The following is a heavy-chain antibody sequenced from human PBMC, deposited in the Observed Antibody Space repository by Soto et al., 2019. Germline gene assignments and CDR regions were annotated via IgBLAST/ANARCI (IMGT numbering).Heavy chain of an antibody. CDR1: GGSFSGYY. D-gene: IGHD3-3*01. Sequence: ETLSLTCAVYGGSFSGYYWSWIRQPPGKGLEWIGEINHSGSTNYNPSLKSRVTISVDTSKNQFSLKLSSVTAADTAVYYCARGHYDFWSGYYTPYYYYYYMDVWGKGTTVTVSS. CDR2: INHSGST. J-gene: IGHJ6*03. V-gene: IGHV4-34*01. CDR3: ARGHYDFWSGYYTPYYYYYYMDV.